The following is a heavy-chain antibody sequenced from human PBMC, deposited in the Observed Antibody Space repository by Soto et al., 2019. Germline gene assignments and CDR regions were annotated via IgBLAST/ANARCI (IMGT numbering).Heavy chain of an antibody. CDR2: IWYDGSKK. CDR3: ARDASYYSLWSGYYPSRNGMDV. J-gene: IGHJ6*02. CDR1: GFTFRSFG. D-gene: IGHD3-3*01. Sequence: QVQVVESGGGVVQPGRSLRLSCAASGFTFRSFGMHWVRKARGKGREWVSLIWYDGSKKSYGDSVKGRFTISRDNSRNTVYLQMNSLRADDTAVYYCARDASYYSLWSGYYPSRNGMDVWGQGTTVTVSS. V-gene: IGHV3-33*01.